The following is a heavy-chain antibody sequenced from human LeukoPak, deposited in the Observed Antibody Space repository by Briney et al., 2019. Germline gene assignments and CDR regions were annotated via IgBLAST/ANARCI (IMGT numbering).Heavy chain of an antibody. CDR2: INYSGST. CDR1: GGSISSSSYY. CDR3: ARHAEAGTTSCPLDY. Sequence: SETLSLTCTVSGGSISSSSYYRGWIRQPPGKGLEWIGSINYSGSTYHNPSLKSRVTISVDTSKNQFSLKVSSVTAADTAAYYCARHAEAGTTSCPLDYWGQGTLVTVSS. J-gene: IGHJ4*02. D-gene: IGHD2-2*01. V-gene: IGHV4-39*01.